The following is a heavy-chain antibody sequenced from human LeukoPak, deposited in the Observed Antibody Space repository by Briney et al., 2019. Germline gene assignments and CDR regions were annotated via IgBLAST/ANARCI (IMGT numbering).Heavy chain of an antibody. J-gene: IGHJ5*02. CDR1: GFTFDDYA. D-gene: IGHD5-12*01. V-gene: IGHV3-9*01. CDR2: ISWNSGSI. Sequence: GGSLRLSCAASGFTFDDYAMHWVRQAPGKGLEWVSGISWNSGSIGYADSVKGRFTISRDNAKNSLYLQMNSLRAEDTALYYCAKGSGYRWGQGTLVTVSS. CDR3: AKGSGYR.